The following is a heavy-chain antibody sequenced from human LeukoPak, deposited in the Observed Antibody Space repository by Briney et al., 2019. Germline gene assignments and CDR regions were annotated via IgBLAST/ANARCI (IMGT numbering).Heavy chain of an antibody. Sequence: GGSLRLSCAASGFTFSSYGMHWVRQAPGKGLEWVAFIQYDGSNKYYADSVKGRFTISRDNSKNTLYLQMNSLRAEDTAVYYCARVGRSNDAFDIWGQGTMVTVSS. V-gene: IGHV3-30*02. CDR3: ARVGRSNDAFDI. CDR2: IQYDGSNK. CDR1: GFTFSSYG. J-gene: IGHJ3*02.